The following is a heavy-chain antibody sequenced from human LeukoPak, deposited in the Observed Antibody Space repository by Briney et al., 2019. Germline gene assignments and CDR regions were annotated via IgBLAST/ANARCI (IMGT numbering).Heavy chain of an antibody. Sequence: GGSLRLSCAASGFTFSSYSMNWLHQAPGQGLTWVSSISSSSSYIYYADSVKGRFTISRDNAKNSLYMQMNSLRAEDTAVYYCARARVGMDVWGQGTTVTVSS. J-gene: IGHJ6*02. CDR3: ARARVGMDV. D-gene: IGHD3-10*01. CDR1: GFTFSSYS. V-gene: IGHV3-21*01. CDR2: ISSSSSYI.